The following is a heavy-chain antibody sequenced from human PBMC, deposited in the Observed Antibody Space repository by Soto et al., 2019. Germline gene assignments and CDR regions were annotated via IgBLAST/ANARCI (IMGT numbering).Heavy chain of an antibody. Sequence: QVQLQESGPGLVKPSETLSLTCTVSGGSISSYYGGWFRQPPGKGLEWIGYIYYSGSTTYHPSLKSRVTISVATSKNQFSLNLTSVTAADTAVYYCARLGGYYQAFDQWGQGSLVTVSS. J-gene: IGHJ4*02. CDR1: GGSISSYY. D-gene: IGHD3-22*01. V-gene: IGHV4-59*08. CDR3: ARLGGYYQAFDQ. CDR2: IYYSGST.